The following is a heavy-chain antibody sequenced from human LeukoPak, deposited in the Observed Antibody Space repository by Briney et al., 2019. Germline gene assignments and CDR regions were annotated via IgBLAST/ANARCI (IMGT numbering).Heavy chain of an antibody. CDR2: INSDGSST. CDR3: ARRSGSYYMWLDP. V-gene: IGHV3-74*01. Sequence: HPGGSLRLSCAASGFTFSSYCMHWVRQAPGKGLVWVSRINSDGSSTSYADPVKGRFTISRDNAKNTLYLQMNSLRAEDTAVYYCARRSGSYYMWLDPWGEGTLVSVSS. D-gene: IGHD1-26*01. CDR1: GFTFSSYC. J-gene: IGHJ5*02.